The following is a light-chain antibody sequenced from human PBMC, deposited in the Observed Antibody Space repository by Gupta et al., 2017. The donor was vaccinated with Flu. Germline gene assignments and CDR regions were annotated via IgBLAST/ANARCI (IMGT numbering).Light chain of an antibody. J-gene: IGLJ2*01. CDR3: CSYAGNYVI. V-gene: IGLV2-11*01. Sequence: QSALTQPRSVSGSPGQSVGISCTGTSSDVGGYNYVSWYQQHPGKAPKVKIYDVDTWPSGVPYRFSGSKSCNTAFLTISGLQAEDEAAYYCCSYAGNYVIFGGGTKLTVL. CDR2: DVD. CDR1: SSDVGGYNY.